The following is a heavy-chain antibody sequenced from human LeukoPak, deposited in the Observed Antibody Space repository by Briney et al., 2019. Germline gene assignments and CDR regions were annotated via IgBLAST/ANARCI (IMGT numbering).Heavy chain of an antibody. CDR1: GFTFSDYA. D-gene: IGHD1-7*01. CDR2: ISKDGSDK. J-gene: IGHJ4*02. V-gene: IGHV3-30-3*01. Sequence: GGSLRLSCAASGFTFSDYAMHWVRQAPGKGLEWVAVISKDGSDKYYPGSVRGRFTISRDNSKNTIYLQMDSLKAEDTAIYYCARDYWWNYDYWGQGTLVTVSS. CDR3: ARDYWWNYDY.